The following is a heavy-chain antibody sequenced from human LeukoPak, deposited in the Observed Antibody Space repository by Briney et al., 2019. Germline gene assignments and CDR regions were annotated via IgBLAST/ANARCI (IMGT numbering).Heavy chain of an antibody. V-gene: IGHV3-30*04. J-gene: IGHJ6*03. CDR3: ARDRKGIGDYGDYYYYMDV. Sequence: GGSLRLSCAASGFTFSSYTMHWVRQAPGKGLEWVAVISYDGSSKYYADSVKGRFTISRDNAKNSLYLQMNSLRAEDTAVYYCARDRKGIGDYGDYYYYMDVWGKGTTVTVSS. CDR2: ISYDGSSK. D-gene: IGHD4-17*01. CDR1: GFTFSSYT.